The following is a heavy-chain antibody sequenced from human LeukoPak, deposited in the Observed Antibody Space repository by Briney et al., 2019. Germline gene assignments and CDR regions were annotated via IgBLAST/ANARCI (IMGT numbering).Heavy chain of an antibody. V-gene: IGHV1-18*01. CDR2: VSGYNGHT. CDR1: GYSFTNYG. J-gene: IGHJ3*02. D-gene: IGHD4-17*01. Sequence: ASVKVSCKASGYSFTNYGFSWVRQAPGQGLEWMGWVSGYNGHTKYAQNLQGRVTMTRDTSTGTVYMELRSLRSDDTAVYYCARESDYGDYAGAFDIWGQGTMVTVSA. CDR3: ARESDYGDYAGAFDI.